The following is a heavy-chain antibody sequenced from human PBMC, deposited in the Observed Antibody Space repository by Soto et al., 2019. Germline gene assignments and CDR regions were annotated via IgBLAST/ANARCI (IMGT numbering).Heavy chain of an antibody. D-gene: IGHD5-12*01. CDR2: IKQDGSEK. V-gene: IGHV3-7*01. CDR1: GFTFSSYW. J-gene: IGHJ4*02. Sequence: GGSLRLSCAASGFTFSSYWMSWVRQAPGKGLEWVANIKQDGSEKYYVDSVKGRFTISRDNAKNSLYLQMNSLRAEDTAVYYCAVGSPEWEKYSGYVDYWGQGTLVTVSS. CDR3: AVGSPEWEKYSGYVDY.